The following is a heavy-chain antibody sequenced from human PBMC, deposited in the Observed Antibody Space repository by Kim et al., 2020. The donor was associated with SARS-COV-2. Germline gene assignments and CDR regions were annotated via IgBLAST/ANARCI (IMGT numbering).Heavy chain of an antibody. D-gene: IGHD1-26*01. CDR3: ARRGY. CDR2: INHSGST. J-gene: IGHJ4*02. Sequence: INHSGSTNYNPSLKSRVTISVDTSKNQFSLKLSSVTAADTAVYYCARRGYWGQGTLVTVSS. V-gene: IGHV4-34*01.